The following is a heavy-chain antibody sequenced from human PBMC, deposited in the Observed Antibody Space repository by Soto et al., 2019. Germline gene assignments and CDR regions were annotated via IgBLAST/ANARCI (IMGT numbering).Heavy chain of an antibody. CDR3: ARSDYYGSTAY. D-gene: IGHD1-26*01. CDR1: GGSVSSGSYY. J-gene: IGHJ4*02. Sequence: SETLSLTCAVSGGSVSSGSYYWSWIRQPPGKGLEWIGYIYYSGSTNYNPSLKSRVTISVDTSKNQFSLKLSSVTAADTAVYYCARSDYYGSTAYWGQGTLVTVSS. V-gene: IGHV4-61*01. CDR2: IYYSGST.